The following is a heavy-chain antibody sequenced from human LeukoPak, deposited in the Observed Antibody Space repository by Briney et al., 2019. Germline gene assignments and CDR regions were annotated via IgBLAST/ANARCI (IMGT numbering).Heavy chain of an antibody. J-gene: IGHJ6*03. D-gene: IGHD2-15*01. CDR3: AKKYCSGGSCYSLIVDYYYMDV. CDR1: GFTFSSYG. Sequence: GGSLRLSCAASGFTFSSYGMHWVRQAPGKGLEWVAFIRYDGSNKYYADSVKGRFTISRDNSKNTLYLQMNSLRAEDTAVYYCAKKYCSGGSCYSLIVDYYYMDVWGKGTTVTISS. CDR2: IRYDGSNK. V-gene: IGHV3-30*02.